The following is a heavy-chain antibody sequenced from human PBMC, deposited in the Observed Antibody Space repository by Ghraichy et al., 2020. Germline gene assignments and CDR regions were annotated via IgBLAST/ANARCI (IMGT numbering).Heavy chain of an antibody. CDR1: GFIFSSYD. J-gene: IGHJ2*01. CDR3: ARGEDYYDSSGYPNWFFDL. D-gene: IGHD3-22*01. Sequence: GSLRLSCAASGFIFSSYDMHWVCQASGKGLEWVSAIGAAGHPYYPGSVKGRFTISRENAKNSLYLQMNSLRAGDTAVYYCARGEDYYDSSGYPNWFFDLWGRGTLVTVSS. V-gene: IGHV3-13*05. CDR2: IGAAGHP.